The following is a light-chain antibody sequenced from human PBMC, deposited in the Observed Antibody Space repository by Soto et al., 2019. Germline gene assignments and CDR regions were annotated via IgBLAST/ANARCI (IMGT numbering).Light chain of an antibody. CDR1: QTVGSDY. CDR2: GAS. V-gene: IGKV3-20*01. Sequence: EIVLTQSPGTLSLSPGESATLSCRASQTVGSDYLAWYQQRPGQAPRLLIYGASSRATGIPDRFSGSGSGTDFTLTISRLEPEDFAMYFCQQYPTSAQTFGQGTKVDIK. J-gene: IGKJ1*01. CDR3: QQYPTSAQT.